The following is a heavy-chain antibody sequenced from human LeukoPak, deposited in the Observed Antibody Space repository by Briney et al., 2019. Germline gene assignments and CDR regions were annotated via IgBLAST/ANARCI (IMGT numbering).Heavy chain of an antibody. V-gene: IGHV1-69*04. CDR1: GGTFSSYA. CDR2: IIPILGIA. CDR3: AREYYYGSGSEDY. Sequence: SVEVSCKASGGTFSSYAISWVRQAPGQGLEWMGRIIPILGIANYAQKFQGRVTITADKSTSTAYMELSSLRSEDTAVYYCAREYYYGSGSEDYWGQGTLVTVSS. D-gene: IGHD3-10*01. J-gene: IGHJ4*02.